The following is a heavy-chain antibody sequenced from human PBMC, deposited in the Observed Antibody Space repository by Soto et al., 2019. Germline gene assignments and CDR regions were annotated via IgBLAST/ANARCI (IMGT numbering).Heavy chain of an antibody. CDR2: ISGSGGST. CDR1: GFTFSSYA. J-gene: IGHJ5*02. Sequence: GGSLRLSCAASGFTFSSYAMSWVRQAPGKGLAWVSAISGSGGSTYYADSVKGRFTISRDNSKNTLYLQMNRLRAEDTAVYYCANGHSGYDWFDPWGQGTLVTVSS. D-gene: IGHD5-12*01. V-gene: IGHV3-23*01. CDR3: ANGHSGYDWFDP.